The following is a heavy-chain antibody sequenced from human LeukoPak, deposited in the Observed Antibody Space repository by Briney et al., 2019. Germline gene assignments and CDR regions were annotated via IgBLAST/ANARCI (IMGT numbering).Heavy chain of an antibody. CDR3: ARVSPGGNARGAGFDY. D-gene: IGHD4-23*01. Sequence: SVTLSLTCTVSGGSISSGSYYWSWIRQPAGKGLEWIGRIYTSGSTNYNPSLKSRVTISVDTSKNQFSLKLSSVTAADTAVYYCARVSPGGNARGAGFDYWGQGTLVTVSS. CDR2: IYTSGST. CDR1: GGSISSGSYY. V-gene: IGHV4-61*02. J-gene: IGHJ4*02.